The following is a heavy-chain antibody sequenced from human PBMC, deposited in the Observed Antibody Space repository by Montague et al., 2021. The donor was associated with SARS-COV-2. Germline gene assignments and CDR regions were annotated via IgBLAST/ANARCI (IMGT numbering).Heavy chain of an antibody. CDR2: GTTSWTT. CDR3: ARTPTRPLSLDS. CDR1: GGSITGFS. D-gene: IGHD6-6*01. J-gene: IGHJ4*02. Sequence: SETLSLTCAVSGGSITGFSWSWVRQPAGKGLEWVGRGTTSWTTYYSPSLRGRGTMSVYTSKNQFSLNLKSMTAADTAIYYCARTPTRPLSLDSWGQGTLVTVSS. V-gene: IGHV4-4*07.